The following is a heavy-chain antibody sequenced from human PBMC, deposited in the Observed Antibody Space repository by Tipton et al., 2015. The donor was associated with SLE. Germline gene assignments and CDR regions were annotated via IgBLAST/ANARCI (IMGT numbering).Heavy chain of an antibody. J-gene: IGHJ5*02. Sequence: QVQLVQSGAEVKKPGASVKVSCKASGYTFAAYGITWVRQAPGQGLEWMGGISAHNGNTNYAQNLQGRVTMTTDTSTSTAYMELRSLRSDDTAVYYCAKNYCSSSNCYRDWFDPWGQGTLVTVSS. CDR3: AKNYCSSSNCYRDWFDP. CDR1: GYTFAAYG. CDR2: ISAHNGNT. D-gene: IGHD2-2*02. V-gene: IGHV1-18*01.